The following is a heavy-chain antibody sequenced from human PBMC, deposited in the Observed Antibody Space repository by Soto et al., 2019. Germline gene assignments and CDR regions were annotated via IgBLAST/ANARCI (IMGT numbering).Heavy chain of an antibody. CDR3: ARGMTPPGAPAWYYFDS. J-gene: IGHJ4*02. CDR1: GASITGSFF. CDR2: FSLSGTT. D-gene: IGHD2-8*02. V-gene: IGHV4-4*07. Sequence: TSETLSLTCTVSGASITGSFFWSWIRQPAGKGLEWIGRFSLSGTTNYNPSLRGRVTMSADVSKNQFSLRLTSVTAADTALYYCARGMTPPGAPAWYYFDSWGQGTLVTVPQ.